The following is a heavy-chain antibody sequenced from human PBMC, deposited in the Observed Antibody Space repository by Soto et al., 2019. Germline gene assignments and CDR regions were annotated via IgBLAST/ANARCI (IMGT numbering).Heavy chain of an antibody. Sequence: PGGSLRLSCAASGFTFSSYAMHWVRQAPGKGLEWVAVISYDGSNKYYADSVKGRSTISRDNSKNTLYLQMNSLRAEDTAVYYCARDKRPDSSGYYYTADWFDPWGQGTLVTVSS. CDR2: ISYDGSNK. D-gene: IGHD3-22*01. CDR3: ARDKRPDSSGYYYTADWFDP. CDR1: GFTFSSYA. V-gene: IGHV3-30-3*01. J-gene: IGHJ5*02.